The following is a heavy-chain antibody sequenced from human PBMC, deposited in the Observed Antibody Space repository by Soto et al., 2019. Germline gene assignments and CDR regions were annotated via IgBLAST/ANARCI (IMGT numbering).Heavy chain of an antibody. D-gene: IGHD2-21*01. CDR3: ARVWIADYFDY. V-gene: IGHV2-70*04. CDR1: GFSLSTPGIR. CDR2: IDWDDDT. Sequence: SGPTLVNPTQTLTLTCTFSGFSLSTPGIRLSWIRQPPGKALEWLARIDWDDDTFYSPSLKTRLTISKDTSKNQVVLTVANMDPTDTAIYYCARVWIADYFDYWGQGALVTVSS. J-gene: IGHJ4*02.